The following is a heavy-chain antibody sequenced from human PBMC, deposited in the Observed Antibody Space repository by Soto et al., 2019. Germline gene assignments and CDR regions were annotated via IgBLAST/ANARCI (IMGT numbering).Heavy chain of an antibody. D-gene: IGHD6-19*01. CDR1: GYTFTGYA. Sequence: ASVKVSCKASGYTFTGYAMHWVRQAPGQRLEWMGWINAGNGNTKYSQKFQGRVTITRDTSASTAYMELSSLRSEDTAVFYCTRAVAVPADFDYWGQGTLVTVSS. CDR2: INAGNGNT. CDR3: TRAVAVPADFDY. J-gene: IGHJ4*02. V-gene: IGHV1-3*01.